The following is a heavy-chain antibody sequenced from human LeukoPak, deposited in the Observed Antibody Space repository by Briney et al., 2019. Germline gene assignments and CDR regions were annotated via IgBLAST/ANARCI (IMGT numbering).Heavy chain of an antibody. D-gene: IGHD3/OR15-3a*01. J-gene: IGHJ4*02. CDR1: GVSISSSNSY. CDR2: IHYTGNT. Sequence: SETLSLTCSVSGVSISSSNSYWGWIRQPPGKGLEWIGSIHYTGNTYYNASLKSQVSISIDMSKNQFSLKITSVTAADTGVYYCARQTGSGLFILPGGQGTLVTVSS. V-gene: IGHV4-39*01. CDR3: ARQTGSGLFILP.